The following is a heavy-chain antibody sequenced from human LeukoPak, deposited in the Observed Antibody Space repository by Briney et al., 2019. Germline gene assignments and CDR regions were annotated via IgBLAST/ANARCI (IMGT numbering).Heavy chain of an antibody. Sequence: KPSQTLSLTCTVSGGSISSGDYYWSWIRQPPGKGLEWIGHIYYSGSTYYNPSLKSRVTISVDTSKNQFSLKLSSVTAADTAVYYCARGLYSSGWDYYYYYMDVWGKGTTVTVSS. V-gene: IGHV4-30-4*08. CDR2: IYYSGST. CDR3: ARGLYSSGWDYYYYYMDV. D-gene: IGHD6-19*01. CDR1: GGSISSGDYY. J-gene: IGHJ6*03.